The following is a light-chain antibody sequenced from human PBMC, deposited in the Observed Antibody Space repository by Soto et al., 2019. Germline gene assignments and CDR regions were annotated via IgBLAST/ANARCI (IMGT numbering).Light chain of an antibody. V-gene: IGKV3-15*01. Sequence: EIVLTQSPGTLSLSPGERATLSCRASQSVSSSYLAWYQQKPGQAPRLLIYGASTRATGIPARFSGSGSGTEFTLTISSLQSEDSAVYYCQQFNNWPPLTFGGGTKVEIK. CDR1: QSVSSSY. CDR3: QQFNNWPPLT. CDR2: GAS. J-gene: IGKJ4*01.